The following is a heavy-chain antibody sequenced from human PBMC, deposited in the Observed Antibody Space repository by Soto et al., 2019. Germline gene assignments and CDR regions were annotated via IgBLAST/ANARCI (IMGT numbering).Heavy chain of an antibody. CDR1: GFTFSSYA. V-gene: IGHV3-23*01. CDR2: ISGSGGST. CDR3: AKDSYSSTDYYYYGMDV. D-gene: IGHD6-13*01. J-gene: IGHJ6*02. Sequence: GGSLRLSCAASGFTFSSYAMSWVRQAPGKGLEWVSAISGSGGSTYYEDSVKGRFTISSDNSKNTLYLQMNSLRAEDTAVYYCAKDSYSSTDYYYYGMDVWGQGTTVTVSS.